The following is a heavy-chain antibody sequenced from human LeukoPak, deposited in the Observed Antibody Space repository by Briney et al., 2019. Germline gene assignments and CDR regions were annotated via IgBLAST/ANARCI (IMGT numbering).Heavy chain of an antibody. Sequence: KSSETLSLTCTVSGVSISSGGYYWSWIRQPPGKGLEWIGYIYYSGSTYYNPSLKSRVTISVDTSKNQFSLKLSSVTAADTAVYYCARAKTYYYDSSGYLSRNFDYWGQGTLVAVSS. J-gene: IGHJ4*02. D-gene: IGHD3-22*01. CDR3: ARAKTYYYDSSGYLSRNFDY. CDR1: GVSISSGGYY. V-gene: IGHV4-31*03. CDR2: IYYSGST.